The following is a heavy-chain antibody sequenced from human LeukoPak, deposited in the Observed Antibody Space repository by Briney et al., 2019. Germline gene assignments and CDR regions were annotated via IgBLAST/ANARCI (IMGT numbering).Heavy chain of an antibody. J-gene: IGHJ4*02. Sequence: SETLSLTCTVSSGSISSNYWSWIRQPPGKGLEWIGYIYYNGYTNYNPSLGSRVTVSVDTSKNQFSLNVSSVTAADTAVYYCARGGYSHGYSTLDNWGQGTLVTVSA. CDR1: SGSISSNY. D-gene: IGHD5-18*01. CDR2: IYYNGYT. V-gene: IGHV4-59*01. CDR3: ARGGYSHGYSTLDN.